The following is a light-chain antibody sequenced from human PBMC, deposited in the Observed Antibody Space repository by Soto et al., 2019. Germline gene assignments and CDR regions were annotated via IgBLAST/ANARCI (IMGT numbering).Light chain of an antibody. CDR2: ATS. CDR3: QQTYSRFLS. V-gene: IGKV1-39*01. CDR1: QSISTY. J-gene: IGKJ4*01. Sequence: DIQMTQSPSSLSASAGDRVTITCRASQSISTYLNWLQQKPGKAPEVLISATSTLQSRVPARFSGSVAGTEFTRTISSLQPEDVETYYLQQTYSRFLSFGVGTKVEIK.